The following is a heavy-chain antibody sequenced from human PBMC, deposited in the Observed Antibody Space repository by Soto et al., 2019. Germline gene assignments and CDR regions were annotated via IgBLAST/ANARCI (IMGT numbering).Heavy chain of an antibody. CDR3: ARDRDYYVSSGNYYLDG. D-gene: IGHD3-22*01. Sequence: QVQLVESGGGLVKPGGSLRLSCADSGFTFNDYYMSWIRQTPGKGLEWVSYISTRSRYIDYADSVKGRFTISRDDSKNSVYLQMNSLRAEDTAVYFCARDRDYYVSSGNYYLDGWGQGTLVTVSS. CDR2: ISTRSRYI. CDR1: GFTFNDYY. V-gene: IGHV3-11*05. J-gene: IGHJ4*02.